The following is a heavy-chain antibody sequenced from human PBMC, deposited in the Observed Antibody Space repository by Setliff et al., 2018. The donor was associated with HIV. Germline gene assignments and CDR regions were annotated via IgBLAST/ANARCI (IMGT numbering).Heavy chain of an antibody. Sequence: SETLCLTCTVSGGSISSGSYYWSWIRQPAGKGLEWIGRIYTSGSTNYNPSLKSRVTISVDTSKNQFSLKLSSVTAADTAVYYCARDNDSSGYCWGQGTLVTVSS. CDR1: GGSISSGSYY. CDR2: IYTSGST. D-gene: IGHD3-22*01. J-gene: IGHJ4*02. CDR3: ARDNDSSGYC. V-gene: IGHV4-61*02.